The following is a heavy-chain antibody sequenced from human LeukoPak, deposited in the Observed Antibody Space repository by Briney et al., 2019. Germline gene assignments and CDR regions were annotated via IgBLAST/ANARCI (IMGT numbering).Heavy chain of an antibody. Sequence: GGSLRLSCAASGFTFSSYGMHWVRQAPGKGLEWVAVISYDGSNKYYADSVKGRFTISRDNSKNTLYLQMNSLRAEDTAVYYCAKDWAHRDGYNFPDLRSSLGHFDYWGQGTLVTVSS. CDR3: AKDWAHRDGYNFPDLRSSLGHFDY. D-gene: IGHD5-24*01. J-gene: IGHJ4*02. CDR2: ISYDGSNK. V-gene: IGHV3-30*18. CDR1: GFTFSSYG.